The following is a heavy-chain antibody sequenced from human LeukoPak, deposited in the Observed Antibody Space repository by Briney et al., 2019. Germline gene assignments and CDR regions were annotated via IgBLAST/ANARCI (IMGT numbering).Heavy chain of an antibody. J-gene: IGHJ4*02. CDR3: ARVDYGGNSKFYFDY. CDR2: ISSSDSPI. Sequence: GGSLRLSCAASGFTFSDYYMSWIRQAPGKGLEWISYISSSDSPIYYADSVKGRFTISRDNAKNSLYLQMNSLRAEDTAVYYCARVDYGGNSKFYFDYWGQGTLVTVSS. D-gene: IGHD4-23*01. V-gene: IGHV3-11*04. CDR1: GFTFSDYY.